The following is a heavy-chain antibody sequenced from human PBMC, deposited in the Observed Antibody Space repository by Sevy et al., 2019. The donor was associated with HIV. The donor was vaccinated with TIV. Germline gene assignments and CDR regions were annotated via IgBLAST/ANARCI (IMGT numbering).Heavy chain of an antibody. CDR2: ISGSGGST. D-gene: IGHD2-21*02. V-gene: IGHV3-23*01. CDR3: AKGLVVVTAILDGMDV. Sequence: GSLRLSCAASGFTFSSYAMSWVRQAPGKGLEWVSAISGSGGSTYYADSVKGRFTISRDNSKNTLYLQMNSLRAEDTAVYYCAKGLVVVTAILDGMDVWGQGTTVTVSS. J-gene: IGHJ6*02. CDR1: GFTFSSYA.